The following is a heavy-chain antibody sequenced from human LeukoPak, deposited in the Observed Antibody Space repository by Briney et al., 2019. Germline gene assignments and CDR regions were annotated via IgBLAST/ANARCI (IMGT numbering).Heavy chain of an antibody. CDR2: IDTDVSRT. V-gene: IGHV3-74*01. Sequence: GGSLRLSCAASGFALSDYWMHWVRQTPGKGLEWVARIDTDVSRTNYAASMQGRFTISRDNAKNSLYLQMNSLRAEDTAVYYCARIAAAFFDYWGQGTLVTVSS. CDR3: ARIAAAFFDY. D-gene: IGHD6-13*01. CDR1: GFALSDYW. J-gene: IGHJ4*02.